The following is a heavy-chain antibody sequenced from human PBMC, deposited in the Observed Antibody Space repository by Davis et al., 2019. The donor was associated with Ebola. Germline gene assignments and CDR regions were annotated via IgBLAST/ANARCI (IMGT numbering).Heavy chain of an antibody. Sequence: SETLSLTCTVSGGSISSSSYYWGWIRQPPGKGLEWIGSIYYSGSTYYNPSLKSRVTISVDTSKNQFSLKLSSVTAADTAVYYCARSWLFGTNWFDPWGQGTLVTVSS. CDR1: GGSISSSSYY. V-gene: IGHV4-39*01. CDR2: IYYSGST. J-gene: IGHJ5*02. CDR3: ARSWLFGTNWFDP. D-gene: IGHD3-22*01.